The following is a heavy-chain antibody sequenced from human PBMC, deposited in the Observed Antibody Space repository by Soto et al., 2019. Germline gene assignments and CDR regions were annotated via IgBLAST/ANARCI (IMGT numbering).Heavy chain of an antibody. V-gene: IGHV4-59*01. Sequence: SETLSLTCTVSGGSISSYYWSWIRQPPGKGLEWIGYIYYSRSTNYNPSLKSRVTISVDTSKNQFSLKLSSVTAADTAVYYCARGVGDWGGYTHLTPTDYYFDYWGQGTLVTVSS. CDR1: GGSISSYY. J-gene: IGHJ4*02. CDR2: IYYSRST. D-gene: IGHD3-3*01. CDR3: ARGVGDWGGYTHLTPTDYYFDY.